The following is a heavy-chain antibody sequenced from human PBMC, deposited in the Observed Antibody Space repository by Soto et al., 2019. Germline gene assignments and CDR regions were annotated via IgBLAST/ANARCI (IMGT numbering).Heavy chain of an antibody. J-gene: IGHJ4*02. CDR2: ISSTTNYI. Sequence: EGTLRLSCAASGFTFTRYSMNWVRQAPGKGLEWVSSISSTTNYIYYADSMKGRFTVSRDNAKNSVYLEMNSLSAEDTALYYCARESEDLTSNFDYWGQGTLVTSPQ. CDR1: GFTFTRYS. CDR3: ARESEDLTSNFDY. V-gene: IGHV3-21*01.